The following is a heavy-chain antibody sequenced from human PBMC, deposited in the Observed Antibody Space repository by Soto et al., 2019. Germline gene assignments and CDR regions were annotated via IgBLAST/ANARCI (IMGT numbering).Heavy chain of an antibody. CDR1: GFVFKMYY. CDR3: AREVGRGSGSYYLDY. D-gene: IGHD3-16*01. J-gene: IGHJ4*02. CDR2: ISDDGKIT. Sequence: GGSLRLSCEASGFVFKMYYMHWVRQVPGKGPEWVSRISDDGKITTYADSVKDRFTISRDNSKDTVYLQMNGLRAEDTAVYYCAREVGRGSGSYYLDYWGQETLVTVS. V-gene: IGHV3-74*01.